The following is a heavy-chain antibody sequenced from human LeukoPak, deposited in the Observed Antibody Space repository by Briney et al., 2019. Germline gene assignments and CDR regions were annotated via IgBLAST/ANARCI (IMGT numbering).Heavy chain of an antibody. V-gene: IGHV4-34*01. CDR2: INHSGST. Sequence: SETLTLTCAVYGGSFSGYYGSWIRQPPGKGLEWIGEINHSGSTNYNPSLKSRVTISVDTSKNQFSLKLSSVTAADTAVYYCARRRGITMVRGAQYYFDYWGQGTLVTVSS. CDR3: ARRRGITMVRGAQYYFDY. D-gene: IGHD3-10*01. J-gene: IGHJ4*02. CDR1: GGSFSGYY.